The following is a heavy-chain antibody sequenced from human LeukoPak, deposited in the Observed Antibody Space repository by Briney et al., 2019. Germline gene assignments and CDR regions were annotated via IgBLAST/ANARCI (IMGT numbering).Heavy chain of an antibody. CDR3: ARDEWGGYCSGGSCYTLYWYFDL. CDR1: GGSISSYY. CDR2: IYYSGST. Sequence: PSETLSLTCTVSGGSISSYYWSWIRQPPGKGLEWIGYIYYSGSTNYNPSPKSRVTISVDTSKNQFSLKLSSVTAADTAVYYCARDEWGGYCSGGSCYTLYWYFDLWGRGTLVTVSS. V-gene: IGHV4-59*01. D-gene: IGHD2-15*01. J-gene: IGHJ2*01.